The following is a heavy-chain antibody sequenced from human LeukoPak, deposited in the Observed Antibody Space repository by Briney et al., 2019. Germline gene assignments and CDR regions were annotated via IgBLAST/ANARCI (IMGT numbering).Heavy chain of an antibody. J-gene: IGHJ4*02. CDR1: GGSISSSNW. CDR2: INHSGST. CDR3: ARASAYSSSSGVNY. D-gene: IGHD6-6*01. Sequence: SGTLSLTCAVSGGSISSSNWWSWIRQPPGKGLEWIGEINHSGSTNYNPSLKSRVTISVDTSKNQFSLRLSSVTAADTAVYYCARASAYSSSSGVNYWGQGTLVTVSS. V-gene: IGHV4-4*02.